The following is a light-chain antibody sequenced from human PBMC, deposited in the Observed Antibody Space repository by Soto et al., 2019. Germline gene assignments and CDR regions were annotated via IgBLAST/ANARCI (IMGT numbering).Light chain of an antibody. CDR1: QSISNY. CDR2: IAS. V-gene: IGKV1-39*01. Sequence: DILMTQSPSSLSASVGDRVTITCRAGQSISNYLNWYQQKPGNAPKLLIYIASTLQTGVPSRFSGSGSGTDFTLTISTLQPEDFGTYYCQQSFSTPQTFGQGTKVEVK. CDR3: QQSFSTPQT. J-gene: IGKJ1*01.